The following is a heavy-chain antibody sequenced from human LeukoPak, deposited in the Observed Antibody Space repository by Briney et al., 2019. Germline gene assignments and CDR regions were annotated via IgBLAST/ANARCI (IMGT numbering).Heavy chain of an antibody. CDR1: GGSINYYY. J-gene: IGHJ4*02. Sequence: SETLSLTCTVSGGSINYYYWSWIRQPPGKGLEWIGYIYYTGSTSYNPSLKSRVTMSVDTSKNQFSLKLTSVTAADTAVYYCARISDDDSSGLFDYWGQGTLVTVSS. D-gene: IGHD3-22*01. V-gene: IGHV4-59*01. CDR3: ARISDDDSSGLFDY. CDR2: IYYTGST.